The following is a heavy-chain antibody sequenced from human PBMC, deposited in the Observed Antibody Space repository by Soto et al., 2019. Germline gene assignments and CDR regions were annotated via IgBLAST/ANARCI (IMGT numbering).Heavy chain of an antibody. CDR2: INSDDSK. D-gene: IGHD2-15*01. CDR3: AKGRYCSGGSCYNTDAFDI. Sequence: GGSLRLSCAASGFTFRTSAMSWVRRAPGKGLEWVSGINSDDSKHYIASVRGRFTISRDNSKNTLYLQMNSLRAEDTAVYYCAKGRYCSGGSCYNTDAFDIWGQGTMVTGSS. V-gene: IGHV3-23*01. CDR1: GFTFRTSA. J-gene: IGHJ3*02.